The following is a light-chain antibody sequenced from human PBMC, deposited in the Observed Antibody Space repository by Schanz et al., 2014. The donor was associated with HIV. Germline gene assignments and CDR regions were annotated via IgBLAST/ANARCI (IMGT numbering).Light chain of an antibody. V-gene: IGKV3D-20*02. CDR3: QQRKNWPLT. Sequence: EIVLTQSPGTLSLSPGERATPSCRASQSVSSSYLAWYQQKPGQAPRLLIFGASSRATGIPDRFSGSGSGTDLTLTISRLEPEDFAVYHCQQRKNWPLTFGGGTSVEIK. J-gene: IGKJ4*01. CDR2: GAS. CDR1: QSVSSSY.